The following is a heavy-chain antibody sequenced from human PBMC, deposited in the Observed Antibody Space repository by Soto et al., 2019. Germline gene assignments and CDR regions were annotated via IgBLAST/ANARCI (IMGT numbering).Heavy chain of an antibody. D-gene: IGHD5-18*01. Sequence: GGSLRLSCAASGFTVSSNYMSWVRQAPGKGLEWVSAIYSGGSTYYADSVKGRFTISRDNSKNTLYLQMNSLRAEDTAVYYCARVGGYSYGPAATWGQGTLVTVSS. CDR3: ARVGGYSYGPAAT. CDR1: GFTVSSNY. CDR2: IYSGGST. J-gene: IGHJ5*02. V-gene: IGHV3-53*01.